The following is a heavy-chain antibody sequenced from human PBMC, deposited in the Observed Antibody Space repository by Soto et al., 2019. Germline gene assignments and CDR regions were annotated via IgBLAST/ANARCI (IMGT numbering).Heavy chain of an antibody. CDR1: GGSISSGGYS. CDR2: IYHSGST. D-gene: IGHD3-22*01. J-gene: IGHJ3*02. V-gene: IGHV4-30-2*01. Sequence: PSETLSLTCAVSGGSISSGGYSWSWIRQPPGKGLEWIGYIYHSGSTYYNPSLKSRVTISVDRSKNQFSLKLSSVTAADTPVYYCARSSCYDGSGYRALAAFDMWGQGAMVTVSS. CDR3: ARSSCYDGSGYRALAAFDM.